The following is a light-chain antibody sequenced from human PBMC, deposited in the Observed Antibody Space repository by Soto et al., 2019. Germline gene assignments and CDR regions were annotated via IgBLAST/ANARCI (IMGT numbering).Light chain of an antibody. Sequence: DIEMTQSPSSLSASAGDKVTITCRASQNIGDYLSWYQQRPGKAPKLLIFGASSRATGIPARFSGSGSGTEFNLTISSLQSEDFAVYFCQQYDDWLRLTFGGGTKVEIK. CDR1: QNIGDY. J-gene: IGKJ4*01. CDR3: QQYDDWLRLT. CDR2: GAS. V-gene: IGKV3D-15*01.